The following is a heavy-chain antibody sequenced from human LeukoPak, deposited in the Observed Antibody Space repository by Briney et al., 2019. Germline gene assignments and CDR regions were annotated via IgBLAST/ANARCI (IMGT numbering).Heavy chain of an antibody. Sequence: QAGGSLRLSCAASGFTFSSYGMHWLRQAPDKGLEWVAFIRYDGNSKDYADSVKGRFTISRDNSKNTLYLQMNSLRGEDTALYYCANGVGYSYENYYYYMDVWGKGTTVTVSS. CDR1: GFTFSSYG. CDR2: IRYDGNSK. J-gene: IGHJ6*03. V-gene: IGHV3-30*02. D-gene: IGHD5-18*01. CDR3: ANGVGYSYENYYYYMDV.